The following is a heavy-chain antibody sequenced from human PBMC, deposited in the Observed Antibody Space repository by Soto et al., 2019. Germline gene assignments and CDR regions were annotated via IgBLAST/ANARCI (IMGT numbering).Heavy chain of an antibody. J-gene: IGHJ4*01. CDR1: GYTFTSYG. V-gene: IGHV1-18*03. CDR2: ITAYNGNT. D-gene: IGHD6-19*01. Sequence: QVQLVQSGAEVKKPGASVKVSCKASGYTFTSYGIRWVRQAPGQGLEWMGWITAYNGNTNYAQKLQGRVTMTTDTSTSTAYMELRSLRSDDIAGYYCAGSGGIALAGGGEYWGHGTLVTVSS. CDR3: AGSGGIALAGGGEY.